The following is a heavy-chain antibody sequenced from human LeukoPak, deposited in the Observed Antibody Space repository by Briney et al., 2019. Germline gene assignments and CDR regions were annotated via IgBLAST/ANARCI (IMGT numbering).Heavy chain of an antibody. J-gene: IGHJ4*02. CDR1: GFPFSSYS. V-gene: IGHV3-33*01. CDR2: IWHDGSNK. D-gene: IGHD2-21*02. Sequence: GRSLRLSCAASGFPFSSYSMHWVRQAPGKGLEWVAVIWHDGSNKYYADSVKGRFTISRDNSKNTLYLQMNSLRAEDTAVYYCASEAYCGGDCYEVFDSWGQGTLVTVSP. CDR3: ASEAYCGGDCYEVFDS.